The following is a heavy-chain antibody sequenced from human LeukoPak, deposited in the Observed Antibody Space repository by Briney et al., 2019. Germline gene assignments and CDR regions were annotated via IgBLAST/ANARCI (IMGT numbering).Heavy chain of an antibody. Sequence: PGGSLRLSCAASGFTFSSYAMSWVRQAPGKGLEWVSAISGSGGSTCYADSVKGRFTISRDNSKNTLYLQMNSLRAEDTAVYYCAKDPEHGYYFDYWGQGTLVTVSS. D-gene: IGHD1/OR15-1a*01. J-gene: IGHJ4*02. V-gene: IGHV3-23*01. CDR2: ISGSGGST. CDR1: GFTFSSYA. CDR3: AKDPEHGYYFDY.